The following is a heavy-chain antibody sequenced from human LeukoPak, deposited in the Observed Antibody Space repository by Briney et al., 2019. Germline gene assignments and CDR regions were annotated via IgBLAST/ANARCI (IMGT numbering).Heavy chain of an antibody. CDR1: GFTFSGYA. Sequence: GGSLRLSCAASGFTFSGYAMSWFRQAPGKGLGWVSGISGSGGSTYYADSVKGRFTISRDNSKKTLYLQMNSLRVEDTAIYYCARRIAAAGEFYYYAMDVWGQGTTVTVSS. J-gene: IGHJ6*02. CDR2: ISGSGGST. CDR3: ARRIAAAGEFYYYAMDV. D-gene: IGHD6-13*01. V-gene: IGHV3-23*01.